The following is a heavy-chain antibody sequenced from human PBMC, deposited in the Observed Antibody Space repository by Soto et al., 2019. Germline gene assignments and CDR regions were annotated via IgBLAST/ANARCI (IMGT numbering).Heavy chain of an antibody. CDR2: ISAYNGNT. V-gene: IGHV1-18*01. Sequence: QVQLVQSGAEVKKPGASVKVSCKASGYTFTSYGISWVRQAPGQGLEWMGWISAYNGNTHYAQKLQGRVTMTTDTCTSTAYMELRGLRSDDTAVYCCAISIAKLDYWGQGTLVTVSS. CDR1: GYTFTSYG. CDR3: AISIAKLDY. D-gene: IGHD6-6*01. J-gene: IGHJ4*02.